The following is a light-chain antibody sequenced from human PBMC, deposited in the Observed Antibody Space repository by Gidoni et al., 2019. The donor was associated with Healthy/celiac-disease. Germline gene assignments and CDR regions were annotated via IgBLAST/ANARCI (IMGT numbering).Light chain of an antibody. J-gene: IGKJ2*01. CDR1: QSVSSSY. Sequence: IVLTQSPGTLSLSPGERATLSCRASQSVSSSYLAWYQQKPGQAPRLLIYGASSRATGIPDRFSGSGSGTDLTLTISRMEPEDLAVYYCQQYGSSPPDTFXQXTKLEIK. CDR3: QQYGSSPPDT. V-gene: IGKV3-20*01. CDR2: GAS.